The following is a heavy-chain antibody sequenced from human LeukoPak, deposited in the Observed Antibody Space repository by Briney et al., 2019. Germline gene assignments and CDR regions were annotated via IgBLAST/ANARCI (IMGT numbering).Heavy chain of an antibody. D-gene: IGHD3-10*02. CDR3: AELGITMIGGV. J-gene: IGHJ6*04. Sequence: PGGSLRLSCAASGFTFSSYEMNWVRQAPGKGLEWVSYISSSGSTIYYADSVKGRFTISRDNAKNSLYLQMNSLRAAAMAFYYWAELGITMIGGVWGKGTTVTISA. CDR2: ISSSGSTI. CDR1: GFTFSSYE. V-gene: IGHV3-48*03.